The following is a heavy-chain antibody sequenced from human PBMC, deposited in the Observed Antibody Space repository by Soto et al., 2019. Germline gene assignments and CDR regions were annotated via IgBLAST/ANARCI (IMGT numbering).Heavy chain of an antibody. CDR3: ARHPGYGDHFVYMDV. D-gene: IGHD4-17*01. J-gene: IGHJ6*04. CDR1: GGTFSSYT. CDR2: IIPILGIA. Sequence: ASVKVSCKASGGTFSSYTISWVRQAPGQGLEWMGRIIPILGIANYAQKFQGRVTITADKSTSTAYMELSSLKVSDTAMYYCARHPGYGDHFVYMDVWGKGTTVTVSS. V-gene: IGHV1-69*02.